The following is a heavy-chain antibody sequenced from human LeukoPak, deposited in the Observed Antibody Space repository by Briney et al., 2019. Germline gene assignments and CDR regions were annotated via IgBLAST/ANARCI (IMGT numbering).Heavy chain of an antibody. CDR1: GFTFSSYS. CDR2: ISSSSSYI. Sequence: GGSLRLSCAASGFTFSSYSMYWVRQAPGKGLEWVSSISSSSSYIYYADSVKGRFTISRDNAKNSLYLQMNSLRAEDTAVYYCARDMAVGATPPFFDYWGQGTLVTVSS. D-gene: IGHD1-26*01. CDR3: ARDMAVGATPPFFDY. V-gene: IGHV3-21*01. J-gene: IGHJ4*02.